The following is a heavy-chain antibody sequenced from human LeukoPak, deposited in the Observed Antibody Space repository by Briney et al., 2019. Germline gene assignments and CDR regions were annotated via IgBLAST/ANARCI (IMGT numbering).Heavy chain of an antibody. CDR3: ATYDYVWGRYRLAQSDY. CDR1: XXXFSSXA. CDR2: INDSGGST. V-gene: IGHV3-23*01. Sequence: LRLSXXXXXXXFSSXAMSWVRQLPGKGLEWLSYINDSGGSTYYADSVKGRFVISRDNSKNSLYLQINSLRAEDTAIYYCATYDYVWGRYRLAQSDYWGQGTLVTVSS. D-gene: IGHD3-16*02. J-gene: IGHJ4*02.